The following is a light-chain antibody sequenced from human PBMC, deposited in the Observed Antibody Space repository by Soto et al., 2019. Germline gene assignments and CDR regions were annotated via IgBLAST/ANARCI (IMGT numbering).Light chain of an antibody. CDR1: QSISSW. CDR2: DAS. CDR3: QQYYSYWT. V-gene: IGKV1-5*01. Sequence: DIQMTQSPSTLSASVGDIVTITCRASQSISSWLAWYQQQPGKAPKLLIYDASSLESGVPSRFSGSGSETEFTLAISSLQPDDSATYYCQQYYSYWTFGQGTKVDIK. J-gene: IGKJ1*01.